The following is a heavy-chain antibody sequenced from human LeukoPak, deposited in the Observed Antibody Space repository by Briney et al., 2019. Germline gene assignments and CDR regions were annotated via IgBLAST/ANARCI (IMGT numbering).Heavy chain of an antibody. CDR3: ARSPDYSYYYYYMDV. CDR2: ISWNSGSI. CDR1: GFTFDDYA. D-gene: IGHD2-21*01. J-gene: IGHJ6*03. V-gene: IGHV3-9*01. Sequence: GGSLRLSCAASGFTFDDYAMHWVRQAPGKGLEWVSGISWNSGSIGYADSVKGRFTISRDNAKNTLYLQMNSLRAEDTAVYYCARSPDYSYYYYYMDVWGKGTTVTISS.